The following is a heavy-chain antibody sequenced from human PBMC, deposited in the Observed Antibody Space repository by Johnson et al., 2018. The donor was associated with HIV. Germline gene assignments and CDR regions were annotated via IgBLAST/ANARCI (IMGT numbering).Heavy chain of an antibody. CDR3: ARAGYSNYDRAFDI. Sequence: VQLVESGGGVVQPGGSLRLSCAGSGFTFSSYAMHWVRQAPGKGLEWVSAIGTGGGTYYADSVKGRFTISRDNAKNSLYLQMNSLRAEDTALYYCARAGYSNYDRAFDIWGQGTMVTVSS. V-gene: IGHV3/OR16-10*03. D-gene: IGHD4-11*01. J-gene: IGHJ3*02. CDR1: GFTFSSYA. CDR2: IGTGGGT.